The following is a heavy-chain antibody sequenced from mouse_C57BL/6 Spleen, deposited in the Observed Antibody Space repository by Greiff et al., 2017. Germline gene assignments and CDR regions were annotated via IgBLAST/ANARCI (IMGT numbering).Heavy chain of an antibody. CDR3: ARGGFYEMDY. CDR2: INPSTGGT. Sequence: VQLQQSGPELVKPGASVKISCKASGYSFTGYYMNWVKQSPEKSLEWIGEINPSTGGTTYNQKFKAKATLTVDKSSSTAYMQLKSLTSEDSAVYYCARGGFYEMDYWGQGTSVTVSS. J-gene: IGHJ4*01. D-gene: IGHD3-2*02. V-gene: IGHV1-42*01. CDR1: GYSFTGYY.